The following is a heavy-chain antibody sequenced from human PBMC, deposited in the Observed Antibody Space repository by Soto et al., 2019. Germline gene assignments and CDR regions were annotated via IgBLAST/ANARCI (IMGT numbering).Heavy chain of an antibody. CDR2: IIPIFGTA. Sequence: ASVKVSCKASGGTFSSYAISWVRQAPGQGLEWMGGIIPIFGTANYAQKFQGRVTITADKSTSTAYMELSSLRSEDTAVYYCARAGLSGSYSNFDYWGQGTLVTVSS. CDR1: GGTFSSYA. D-gene: IGHD1-26*01. CDR3: ARAGLSGSYSNFDY. J-gene: IGHJ4*02. V-gene: IGHV1-69*06.